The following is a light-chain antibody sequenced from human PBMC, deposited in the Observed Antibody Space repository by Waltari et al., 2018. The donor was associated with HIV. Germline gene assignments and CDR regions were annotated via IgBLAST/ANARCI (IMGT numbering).Light chain of an antibody. V-gene: IGKV1-27*01. Sequence: DIQMTQSPSSLSASVGDRVTITCRASQGISNYLAWYQQKPGKVPKLLIYAASTLQSGVPSRFSGSGSVTDFTLTISSLQPEDVATYYCQKYNSALTFGQGTRLEIK. J-gene: IGKJ5*01. CDR1: QGISNY. CDR2: AAS. CDR3: QKYNSALT.